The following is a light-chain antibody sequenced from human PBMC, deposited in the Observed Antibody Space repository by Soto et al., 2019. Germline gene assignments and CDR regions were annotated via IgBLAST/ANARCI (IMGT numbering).Light chain of an antibody. CDR1: RPLVTNY. V-gene: IGKV3-20*01. CDR2: AVS. Sequence: VLTQSPGTLSLSPGERATLFCRASRPLVTNYLAWYQQKPGQPHRLLISAVSTRATGVPDRFSGSGSGTDFALTISRLEPEDFAVYYCQQYFASLSFGPGTKVEVK. CDR3: QQYFASLS. J-gene: IGKJ3*01.